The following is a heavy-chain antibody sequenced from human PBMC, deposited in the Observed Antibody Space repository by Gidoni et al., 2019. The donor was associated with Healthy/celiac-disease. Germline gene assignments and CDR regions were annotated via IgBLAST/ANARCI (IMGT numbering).Heavy chain of an antibody. CDR3: AKGYYYDSSGPGNYFDY. V-gene: IGHV3-9*01. J-gene: IGHJ4*02. D-gene: IGHD3-22*01. CDR2: ISWNSGSI. Sequence: EVQLVVSGGGLVQPGRSLRLSCAASGFTFADYAMHWVRQAPGKGLEWVSGISWNSGSIGYADSVKGRFTISRDNAKNSLYLQMNSLRAEDTALYYCAKGYYYDSSGPGNYFDYWGQGTLVTVSS. CDR1: GFTFADYA.